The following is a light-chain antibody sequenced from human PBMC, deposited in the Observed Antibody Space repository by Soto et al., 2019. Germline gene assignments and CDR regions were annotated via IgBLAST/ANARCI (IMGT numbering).Light chain of an antibody. CDR2: SAS. CDR3: QQRHNRPLT. V-gene: IGKV3-15*01. J-gene: IGKJ2*01. CDR1: QSISTE. Sequence: EIAMTQSPATLSVSPGERATLSCRASQSISTELAWYQQIPGQPPRLLIYSASTRATGVPARFTRSGSGSEFTLTISGLQSEDFAVYYCQQRHNRPLTFGQGTRLEIK.